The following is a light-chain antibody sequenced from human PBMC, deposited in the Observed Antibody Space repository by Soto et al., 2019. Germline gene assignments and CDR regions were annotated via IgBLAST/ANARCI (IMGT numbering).Light chain of an antibody. CDR2: EVS. CDR3: CSLTPRQIYV. V-gene: IGLV2-14*01. Sequence: QSVLTQPASVSGSPGQSITISCTGTSSDVGGYNYVSWYQQHPGKAPKLMIYEVSNRPSGVSNRFSGSKSGNTASLTISGLQAEDEADYYCCSLTPRQIYVFGSVAKVTVL. J-gene: IGLJ1*01. CDR1: SSDVGGYNY.